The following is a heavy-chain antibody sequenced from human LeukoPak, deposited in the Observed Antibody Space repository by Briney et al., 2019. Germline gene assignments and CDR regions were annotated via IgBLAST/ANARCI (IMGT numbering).Heavy chain of an antibody. D-gene: IGHD2-21*02. CDR3: SRQTGSCGGDCQVDY. Sequence: SETLSLTCTVSGGSISSSSYYWGWIRQPPGKGLEWIGSIYYSGSTYYNPSLKSRVTISVYTSKNQFSLQLSSVAAADTAVYYCSRQTGSCGGDCQVDYWGQGTLVTVSS. J-gene: IGHJ4*02. CDR1: GGSISSSSYY. V-gene: IGHV4-39*01. CDR2: IYYSGST.